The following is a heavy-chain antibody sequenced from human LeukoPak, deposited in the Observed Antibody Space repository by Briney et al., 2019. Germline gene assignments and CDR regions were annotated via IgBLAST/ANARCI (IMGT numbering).Heavy chain of an antibody. Sequence: GASVKVSCKASGYTFTGYYMHWVRQAPGQGLEWMGWINPNSGGTNYAQKFQGRVTMTRDTSISTAYMELSRLRSDDTAVYYCARDRRFWSGNPSHPFDYWGQGTLVTVSS. V-gene: IGHV1-2*02. CDR1: GYTFTGYY. J-gene: IGHJ4*02. CDR2: INPNSGGT. D-gene: IGHD3-3*01. CDR3: ARDRRFWSGNPSHPFDY.